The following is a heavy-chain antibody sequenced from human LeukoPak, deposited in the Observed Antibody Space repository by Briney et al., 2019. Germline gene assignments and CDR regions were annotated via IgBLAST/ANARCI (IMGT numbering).Heavy chain of an antibody. V-gene: IGHV3-30*02. CDR2: IRYDGSNK. CDR1: GFTFSSYG. D-gene: IGHD6-19*01. Sequence: GGSLRLSCAASGFTFSSYGMHWVRQAPGKGLEWVAFIRYDGSNKYYADSVKGRFTISRDNSKNTLYLQMNSLRAEDTAVYYCAKSGHSSGWYPFFGYWGQGTLVTVSS. CDR3: AKSGHSSGWYPFFGY. J-gene: IGHJ4*02.